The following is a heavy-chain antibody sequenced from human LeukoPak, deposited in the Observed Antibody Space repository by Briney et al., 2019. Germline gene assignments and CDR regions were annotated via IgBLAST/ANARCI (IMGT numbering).Heavy chain of an antibody. CDR1: GFTFSSYG. CDR3: AKDLLAGWELLIWGLSYMDV. J-gene: IGHJ6*03. Sequence: PGGSLRLSCAASGFTFSSYGMSWVRQAPGKGLEWVSAISGSGGSTYYADSVKGRFTISRDNSKNTLYLQMNSLRAEDTAVYYCAKDLLAGWELLIWGLSYMDVWGKGTTVTISS. CDR2: ISGSGGST. D-gene: IGHD1-26*01. V-gene: IGHV3-23*01.